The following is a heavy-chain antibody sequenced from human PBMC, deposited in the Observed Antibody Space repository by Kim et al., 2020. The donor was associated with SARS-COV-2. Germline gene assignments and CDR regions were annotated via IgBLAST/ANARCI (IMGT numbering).Heavy chain of an antibody. D-gene: IGHD2-21*02. J-gene: IGHJ4*02. V-gene: IGHV3-30*07. CDR3: ASGESVVVTAILPFDY. Sequence: SGKDRFTISRAISKNTLYLQMNSRRAEDTAVYYCASGESVVVTAILPFDYWGQGTLVTVSS.